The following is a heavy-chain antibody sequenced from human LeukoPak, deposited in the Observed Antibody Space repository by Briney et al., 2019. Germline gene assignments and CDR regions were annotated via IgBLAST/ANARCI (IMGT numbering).Heavy chain of an antibody. CDR1: GFTFDDYA. V-gene: IGHV3-9*01. D-gene: IGHD1-26*01. CDR2: ISWNSGSI. CDR3: GRSGSFYVGPDY. J-gene: IGHJ4*02. Sequence: FLRLSCAASGFTFDDYAMHWVRQAPGKGLEWVSGISWNSGSIGYADSVKGRFTISRDNAKNSLYLQMHILRAEDTAFYYCGRSGSFYVGPDYWGQGTLVTVSS.